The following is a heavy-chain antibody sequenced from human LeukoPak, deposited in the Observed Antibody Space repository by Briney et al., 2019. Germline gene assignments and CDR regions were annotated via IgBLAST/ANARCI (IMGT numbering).Heavy chain of an antibody. CDR1: DGSINSYY. D-gene: IGHD1-26*01. CDR2: IYYNGNT. V-gene: IGHV4-59*01. CDR3: ARGRSNYYGMDV. J-gene: IGHJ6*02. Sequence: PETLSLTCSVSDGSINSYYWNWIRRPPGKGLEWIGYIYYNGNTNYSPSLKSRVTMSVDTSKNLFSLKVSSVTAADTAVYYCARGRSNYYGMDVWGQGTTVTVSS.